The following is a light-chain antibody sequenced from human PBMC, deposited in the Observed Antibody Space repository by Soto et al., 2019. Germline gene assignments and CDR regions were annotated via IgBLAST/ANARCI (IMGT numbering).Light chain of an antibody. CDR2: EVT. Sequence: QSVLTQPPSASGSPGQSVTISCTGSSSDVGDYDYVSWYQQHPGKAPKLMIYEVTKRPSGVPERFSGSKSGNTASLTVSGLQAGDEADYYCSSYADSVYVFGTGTKLTV. CDR1: SSDVGDYDY. CDR3: SSYADSVYV. J-gene: IGLJ1*01. V-gene: IGLV2-8*01.